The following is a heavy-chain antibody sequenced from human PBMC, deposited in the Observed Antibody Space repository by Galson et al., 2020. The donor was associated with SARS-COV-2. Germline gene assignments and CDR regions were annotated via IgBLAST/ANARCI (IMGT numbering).Heavy chain of an antibody. V-gene: IGHV3-7*01. CDR1: GFTFNDFW. J-gene: IGHJ4*02. Sequence: GESPKISCEVSGFTFNDFWMSWFRQAPGKGLEWVANIKGDGSETNYADFVKGRFSISRDNAANSLYLQMNSLRVEDSAVYYCSREGWQGGYWGQGTRVTVSS. D-gene: IGHD6-19*01. CDR2: IKGDGSET. CDR3: SREGWQGGY.